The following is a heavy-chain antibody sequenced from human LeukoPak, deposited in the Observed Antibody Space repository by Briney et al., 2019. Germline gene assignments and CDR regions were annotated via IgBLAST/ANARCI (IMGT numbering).Heavy chain of an antibody. Sequence: GGSLRLSCAASGFAVSGIYMSWVRQAPGKGLEWVSIIYSGGSTYYADSVKGRFTISRDNSKNTLYLQMNSLRAEDTAVYYCARGFQAGNWFDHWGQGTLVTVSS. CDR3: ARGFQAGNWFDH. CDR1: GFAVSGIY. J-gene: IGHJ5*02. CDR2: IYSGGST. V-gene: IGHV3-53*01. D-gene: IGHD2-21*01.